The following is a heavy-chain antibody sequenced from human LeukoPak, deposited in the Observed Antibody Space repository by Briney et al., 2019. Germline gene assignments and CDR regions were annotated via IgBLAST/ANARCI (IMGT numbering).Heavy chain of an antibody. Sequence: SETLSLTCAVYGGSFSDYYWSWIRQPPGKGLEWIGEINHSGSTNYNPSLQSRVTISVDTSKNQFTLKLSSVTASDTAVYYCARKGYSSPFDYWGQGTLVTVSS. CDR3: ARKGYSSPFDY. V-gene: IGHV4-34*01. J-gene: IGHJ4*02. D-gene: IGHD6-13*01. CDR2: INHSGST. CDR1: GGSFSDYY.